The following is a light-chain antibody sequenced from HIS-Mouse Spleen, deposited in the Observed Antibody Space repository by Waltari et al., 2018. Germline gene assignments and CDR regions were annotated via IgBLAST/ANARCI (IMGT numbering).Light chain of an antibody. CDR2: SNN. V-gene: IGLV1-44*01. J-gene: IGLJ1*01. Sequence: QSVLTQPPSASGTPGHGVTIPCSGSSSNIGSNPLNCNPQPPGTAPKLLIYSNNQRPSGVPDRFSGSKSGTSASLAISGLQSEDEADYYCAAWDDSLNGPNYVFGTGTKVTVL. CDR3: AAWDDSLNGPNYV. CDR1: SSNIGSNP.